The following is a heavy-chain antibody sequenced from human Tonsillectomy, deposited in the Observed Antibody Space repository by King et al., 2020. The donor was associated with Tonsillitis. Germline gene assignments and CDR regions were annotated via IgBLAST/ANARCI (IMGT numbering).Heavy chain of an antibody. CDR3: AKDLGAKHGDDSGHYY. Sequence: VQLVESGGGLVQPGGSLRLSCAASGFAFSNYAMSWVRQAPEKGLEWVSVIYSDYTSTYYADSVKGRFTISRDNSKNTLYLQMSSLRVEDTAIYYCAKDLGAKHGDDSGHYYWGRGTLVTVSS. V-gene: IGHV3-23*03. CDR2: IYSDYTST. CDR1: GFAFSNYA. D-gene: IGHD3-22*01. J-gene: IGHJ4*02.